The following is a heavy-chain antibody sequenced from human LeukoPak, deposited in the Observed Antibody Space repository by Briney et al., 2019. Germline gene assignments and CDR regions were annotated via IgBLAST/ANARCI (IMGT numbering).Heavy chain of an antibody. V-gene: IGHV4-38-2*02. J-gene: IGHJ3*01. CDR2: IYNSGST. CDR1: GYSISSGYY. D-gene: IGHD2-15*01. Sequence: SETLSLTCTVSGYSISSGYYWGWIRQPPGKGLEWIGSIYNSGSTYYNPSLKSRVTISVDTSKNQFSLKLSSVTVADTAAYYCARHRQRSGGFFGSGHDAFDVWGQGTMVTVSS. CDR3: ARHRQRSGGFFGSGHDAFDV.